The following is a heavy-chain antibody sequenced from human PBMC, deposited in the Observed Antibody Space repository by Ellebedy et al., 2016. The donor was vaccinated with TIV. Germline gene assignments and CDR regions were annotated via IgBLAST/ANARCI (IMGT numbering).Heavy chain of an antibody. CDR1: GFTFSSFA. J-gene: IGHJ4*02. CDR3: AKGSSSGFNYDRVGFEY. Sequence: EGSLRLSCAASGFTFSSFAMHWVRQAPGKGLEWLSVISADGVSTYHAGSVKGRFTITRDNSKNTLYLQMSRLSAEDTAVYYCAKGSSSGFNYDRVGFEYWGQGTLVTVSS. D-gene: IGHD3-22*01. CDR2: ISADGVST. V-gene: IGHV3-23*01.